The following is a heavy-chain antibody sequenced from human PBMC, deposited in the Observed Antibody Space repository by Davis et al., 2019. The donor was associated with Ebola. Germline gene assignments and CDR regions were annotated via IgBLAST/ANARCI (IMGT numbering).Heavy chain of an antibody. Sequence: GGSLRLSCAASGFTFDDYAMHWVRQAPGKGLEWVSGISWNSGSIGYADSVKGRFTISRDNAKNSLYLQMNSLRADDTAVYYCAKDRRGYNSAADYWGQGTLVTVSS. CDR2: ISWNSGSI. V-gene: IGHV3-9*01. D-gene: IGHD5-24*01. CDR1: GFTFDDYA. CDR3: AKDRRGYNSAADY. J-gene: IGHJ4*02.